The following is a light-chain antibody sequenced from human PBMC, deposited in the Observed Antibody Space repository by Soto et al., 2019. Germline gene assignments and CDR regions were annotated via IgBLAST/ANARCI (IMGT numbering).Light chain of an antibody. Sequence: DIQMTQSPSSLSASVGDRVTITCRASQSISSYLNWYQQKPGKAPKLLIYDASALPRGVPSRFSGSGSGTEFTLTISSLQPDDFATYYCQQYNTYSTFGQGTKVDIK. J-gene: IGKJ1*01. V-gene: IGKV1-5*01. CDR3: QQYNTYST. CDR2: DAS. CDR1: QSISSY.